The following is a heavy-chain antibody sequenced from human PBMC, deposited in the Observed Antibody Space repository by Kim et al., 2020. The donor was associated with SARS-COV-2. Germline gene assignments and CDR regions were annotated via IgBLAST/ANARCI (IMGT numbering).Heavy chain of an antibody. CDR2: IYYSGST. V-gene: IGHV4-59*13. CDR1: GGSISSYY. CDR3: ARASDELEPGAL. D-gene: IGHD1-1*01. J-gene: IGHJ3*01. Sequence: SETLSLTCTVSGGSISSYYWSWIRQPPGKGLEWIGYIYYSGSTNYNPSLKSRVTISVDTSKNQFSLKLSSVTAADTAVYYCARASDELEPGALWGQGTMVTVSS.